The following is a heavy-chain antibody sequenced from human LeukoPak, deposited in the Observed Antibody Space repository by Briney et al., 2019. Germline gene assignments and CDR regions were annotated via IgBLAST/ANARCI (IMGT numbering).Heavy chain of an antibody. CDR2: IYYSGST. CDR1: GGSISSYY. D-gene: IGHD3-9*01. V-gene: IGHV4-59*01. J-gene: IGHJ4*02. Sequence: PSETLSLTCTVSGGSISSYYWSWIRQPPGKGLEWIGYIYYSGSTNYNPSLKSRVTISVDTSKNQFSLKLSSVTAADTAVYYCARLLTGALLDFWGQGTLVTVSS. CDR3: ARLLTGALLDF.